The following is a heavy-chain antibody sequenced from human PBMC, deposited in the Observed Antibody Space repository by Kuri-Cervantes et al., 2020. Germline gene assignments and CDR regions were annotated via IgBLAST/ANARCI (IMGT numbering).Heavy chain of an antibody. V-gene: IGHV4-39*07. Sequence: SETLSLTCNVSGASITSSRYFWGWIRQPPGKGLEWIGTIFYSGSTYYNPSLKSRVTISVDSSRNQFSLKLKSVTAADTAVYYCARINWGSGYYYMDVWGKGTTVTVSS. CDR2: IFYSGST. J-gene: IGHJ6*03. CDR3: ARINWGSGYYYMDV. D-gene: IGHD7-27*01. CDR1: GASITSSRYF.